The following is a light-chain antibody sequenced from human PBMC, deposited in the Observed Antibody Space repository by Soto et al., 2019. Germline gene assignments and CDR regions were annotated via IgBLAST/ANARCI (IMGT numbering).Light chain of an antibody. CDR2: AAS. V-gene: IGKV1-39*01. J-gene: IGKJ4*01. Sequence: DIQMTQSRSSLSASVGDRVTITCRASQSISSYLNWYQQKPGKAPNLLIYAASSLQSGVPSRFSGSGSGTEFTLTISSLQPDDSATYYCQRYNTYPLTFGGGTKVDIK. CDR3: QRYNTYPLT. CDR1: QSISSY.